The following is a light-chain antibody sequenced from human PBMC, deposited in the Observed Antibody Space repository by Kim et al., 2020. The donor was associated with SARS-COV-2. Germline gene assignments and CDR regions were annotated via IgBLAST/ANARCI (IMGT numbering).Light chain of an antibody. CDR2: EVS. V-gene: IGLV2-23*02. J-gene: IGLJ1*01. Sequence: QSALTQPASVSGSPVQSITISCTGTSSDVGSYNLVSWYQQHPGKAPKLMIYEVSKRPSGVSNRFSGSKSGNTASLTISGFQAEDDADYYCCSYAGSSTLGVFGTGTKVTVL. CDR3: CSYAGSSTLGV. CDR1: SSDVGSYNL.